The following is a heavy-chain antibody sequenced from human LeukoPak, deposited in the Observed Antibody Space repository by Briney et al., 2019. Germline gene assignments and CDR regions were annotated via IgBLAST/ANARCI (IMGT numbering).Heavy chain of an antibody. CDR3: ASRTHYYGSGSGAFDI. J-gene: IGHJ3*02. Sequence: GGSLRLSCEASGFTFSRFAMHWVRQAPGRGREWVSYISSSGSTVHYADSVKGRFSISRDNAKKSLFLQMNSLRAEDTAVYYCASRTHYYGSGSGAFDIWGQGTKVSVSS. CDR1: GFTFSRFA. CDR2: ISSSGSTV. V-gene: IGHV3-48*03. D-gene: IGHD3-10*01.